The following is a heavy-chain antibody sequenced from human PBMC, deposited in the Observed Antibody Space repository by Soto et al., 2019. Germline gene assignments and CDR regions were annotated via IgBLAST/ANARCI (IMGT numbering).Heavy chain of an antibody. D-gene: IGHD2-15*01. Sequence: EVQLLESGGGLVQPGGSLRLSCAASGFTFSSYAMSWVHQAPGKGLEWVSAISGSGGSTYYADSVKGRFTISRDNSKNTLYLQMNSLRAEDTAVYYCAKGSDIVVVVNYYWGQGTLVTVSS. V-gene: IGHV3-23*01. CDR2: ISGSGGST. J-gene: IGHJ4*02. CDR1: GFTFSSYA. CDR3: AKGSDIVVVVNYY.